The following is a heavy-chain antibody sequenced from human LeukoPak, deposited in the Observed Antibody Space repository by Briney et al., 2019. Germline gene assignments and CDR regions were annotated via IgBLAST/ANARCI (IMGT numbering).Heavy chain of an antibody. CDR1: GGSISSYY. Sequence: SETLSLTCTVSGGSISSYYWSWIRQPPGKGLEWIGEINHSGSTNYNPSLKSRVTISVDTSKNQFSPKLSSVTAADTAVYYCARGLRQQLDYWGQGTLVTVSS. CDR3: ARGLRQQLDY. V-gene: IGHV4-34*01. J-gene: IGHJ4*02. CDR2: INHSGST. D-gene: IGHD6-13*01.